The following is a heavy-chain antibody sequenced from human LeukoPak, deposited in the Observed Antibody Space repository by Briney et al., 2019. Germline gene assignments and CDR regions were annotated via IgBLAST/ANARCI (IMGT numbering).Heavy chain of an antibody. CDR1: GGSISSHY. Sequence: PTETLSLTCTVSGGSISSHYWSWIRQPPGKGLEWIGYIYYSGSTNYNPSLKSRVTISVDTSKNQFSLKLSPVTAADTAVYYCARVGGSLYYYYYYMDVWGKGTTVTVSS. D-gene: IGHD6-25*01. CDR2: IYYSGST. CDR3: ARVGGSLYYYYYYMDV. J-gene: IGHJ6*03. V-gene: IGHV4-59*11.